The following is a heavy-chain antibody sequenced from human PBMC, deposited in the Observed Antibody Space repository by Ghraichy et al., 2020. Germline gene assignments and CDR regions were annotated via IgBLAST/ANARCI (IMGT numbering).Heavy chain of an antibody. D-gene: IGHD6-13*01. Sequence: GGSLRLSCAASGFTFSNYNMNWVRQAPGKGLEWVSYISSSSSTIYYADSVKGRFTISRDNAKNSMYLQMNSLRDEDTAVYYCAREGRGLSSNWYPPNYWGQGTLVTVSS. J-gene: IGHJ4*02. V-gene: IGHV3-48*02. CDR3: AREGRGLSSNWYPPNY. CDR1: GFTFSNYN. CDR2: ISSSSSTI.